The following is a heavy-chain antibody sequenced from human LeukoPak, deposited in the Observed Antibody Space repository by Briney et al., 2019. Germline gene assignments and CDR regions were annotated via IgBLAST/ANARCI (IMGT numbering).Heavy chain of an antibody. Sequence: ASVKVSCKASGYTFTSYGISWVRQAPGQGLEWMGWISAYNGNTNYAQKLQGRVTMTTDTSTSTAYMELRSLRPDDTAVYYCARVRGGGNSASKLQHWGQGTLVTVSS. J-gene: IGHJ1*01. CDR1: GYTFTSYG. CDR3: ARVRGGGNSASKLQH. V-gene: IGHV1-18*01. D-gene: IGHD4-23*01. CDR2: ISAYNGNT.